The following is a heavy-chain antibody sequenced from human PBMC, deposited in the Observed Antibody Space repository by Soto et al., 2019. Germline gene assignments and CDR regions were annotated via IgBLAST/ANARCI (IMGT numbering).Heavy chain of an antibody. CDR1: GYTFTGYY. V-gene: IGHV1-2*02. CDR2: INPNSGGT. CDR3: ARDRADYDFWSGSHLRYCDY. D-gene: IGHD3-3*01. J-gene: IGHJ4*02. Sequence: GASGKVSCKASGYTFTGYYMHWVRQAPGQGLEWMGWINPNSGGTNYAQKFQGRVTMTRDTSISTAYMELSRLRSDDTAVYYCARDRADYDFWSGSHLRYCDYWGQGTLVTVSS.